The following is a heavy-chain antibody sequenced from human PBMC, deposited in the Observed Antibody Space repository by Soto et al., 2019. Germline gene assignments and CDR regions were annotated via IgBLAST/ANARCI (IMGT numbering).Heavy chain of an antibody. CDR3: ARLGPPSYYFDY. CDR2: IYYSGST. J-gene: IGHJ4*02. V-gene: IGHV4-59*08. D-gene: IGHD2-15*01. Sequence: SETLSLTCTVSGGSISSYYWSWIRQPPGKGLEWIGYIYYSGSTNYNPSLKSRVTISVDTSKNQFSLKLSSVTAADTAVYYCARLGPPSYYFDYWGQGTLVTVSS. CDR1: GGSISSYY.